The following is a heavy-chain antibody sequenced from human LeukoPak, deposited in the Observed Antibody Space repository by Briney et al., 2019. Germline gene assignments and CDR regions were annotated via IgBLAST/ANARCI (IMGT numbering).Heavy chain of an antibody. J-gene: IGHJ6*02. CDR3: AKYRYYDSSGYYASWGYYYYYGMDV. D-gene: IGHD3-22*01. CDR1: GFTFSSYG. V-gene: IGHV3-30*18. Sequence: GGSLRLSCAASGFTFSSYGMHWVRQAPGKGLEWVAVISYDGSNKYYADSVKGRFTISRDNSKNTLYLQMNSLRAEDTAVYYCAKYRYYDSSGYYASWGYYYYYGMDVWGQGTTVTVSS. CDR2: ISYDGSNK.